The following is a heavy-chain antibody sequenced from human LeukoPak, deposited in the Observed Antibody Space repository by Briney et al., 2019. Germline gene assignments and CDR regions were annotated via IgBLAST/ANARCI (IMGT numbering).Heavy chain of an antibody. D-gene: IGHD1-26*01. CDR3: AKDRSATVGAADFDY. CDR1: GFTFSSYW. Sequence: GGSLRLSCAASGFTFSSYWMSWVRQAPGKGLEWVVNLKQDGSEKYYVDSGKGRFTISRDNAKNSLYLQMNSLRAEDMALYYCAKDRSATVGAADFDYWGQGTLVTVSS. J-gene: IGHJ4*02. V-gene: IGHV3-7*03. CDR2: LKQDGSEK.